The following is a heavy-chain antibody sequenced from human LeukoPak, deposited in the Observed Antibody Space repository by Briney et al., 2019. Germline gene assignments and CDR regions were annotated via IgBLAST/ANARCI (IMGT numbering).Heavy chain of an antibody. V-gene: IGHV3-23*01. D-gene: IGHD3-9*01. CDR3: AKGSKLLVFTRDHHMDV. CDR2: ITGSGGRT. CDR1: GFTFSIYG. J-gene: IGHJ6*03. Sequence: PGGSLRLSCAVSGFTFSIYGMSWVRQAPGKGLEWVSAITGSGGRTYYADAEKGRFTISRDNSKNTLYLQMNSLRAEDTAVYYCAKGSKLLVFTRDHHMDVWGKGTTVTISS.